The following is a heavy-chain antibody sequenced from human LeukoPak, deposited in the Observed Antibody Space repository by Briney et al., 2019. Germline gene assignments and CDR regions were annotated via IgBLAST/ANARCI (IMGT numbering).Heavy chain of an antibody. CDR3: EKDRWYYGSGSYVDAVDM. J-gene: IGHJ3*02. V-gene: IGHV3-23*01. CDR1: GLSLPNLA. CDR2: ISRRGRNT. D-gene: IGHD3-10*01. Sequence: PGGSLSLACPLSGLSLPNLAMGWVRHPPGRGREWVSAISRRGRNTYYASSVKGRSTISRDNSKNTLYPQMNSLRAEDTAVYACEKDRWYYGSGSYVDAVDMWGQGTMVTVSS.